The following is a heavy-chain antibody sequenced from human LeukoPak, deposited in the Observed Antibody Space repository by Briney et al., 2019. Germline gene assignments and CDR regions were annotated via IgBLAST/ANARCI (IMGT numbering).Heavy chain of an antibody. D-gene: IGHD5-18*01. V-gene: IGHV4-59*01. CDR1: GGSISSYY. Sequence: PSETLSLTCTVSGGSISSYYWSWIRQPPGKGLEWIGYIYYSGSTNFNPSLKSRVTISVDTSKNQFSLKLSSVTAADTAVYYCAREANSYGAYFFDYWGQGTLVTVSS. CDR2: IYYSGST. CDR3: AREANSYGAYFFDY. J-gene: IGHJ4*02.